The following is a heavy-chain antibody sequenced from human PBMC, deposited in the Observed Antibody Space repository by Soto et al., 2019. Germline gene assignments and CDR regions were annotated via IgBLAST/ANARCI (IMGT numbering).Heavy chain of an antibody. Sequence: EVQLVESGGGLIQPGGSLRLSCAASGFTVSSNYMSWVRQAPGKGLEWVSVIYSGGSTYYADSVKGRFTISRDNSKNTLYLQMNSLRAEDTAVYYCARDPPRPFSGGSCSFYYYGMDVWGQGTTVTVSS. J-gene: IGHJ6*02. CDR1: GFTVSSNY. D-gene: IGHD2-15*01. CDR3: ARDPPRPFSGGSCSFYYYGMDV. CDR2: IYSGGST. V-gene: IGHV3-53*01.